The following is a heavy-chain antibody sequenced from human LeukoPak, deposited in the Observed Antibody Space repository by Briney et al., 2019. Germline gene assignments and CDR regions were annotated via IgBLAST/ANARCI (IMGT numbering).Heavy chain of an antibody. J-gene: IGHJ4*02. CDR3: AKGLRLLNRGGY. Sequence: GGSLRLSCAASGFTFSSYAMSWVRQALGKGLEWVSAISGSGGSTYYADSVKGRFTISRDNSKNTLYLQMNSLRAEDTAVYYCAKGLRLLNRGGYWGQGTLVTVSS. CDR1: GFTFSSYA. D-gene: IGHD3-3*01. CDR2: ISGSGGST. V-gene: IGHV3-23*01.